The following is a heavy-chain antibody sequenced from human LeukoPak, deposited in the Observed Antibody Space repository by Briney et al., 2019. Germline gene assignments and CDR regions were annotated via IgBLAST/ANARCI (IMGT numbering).Heavy chain of an antibody. CDR3: ARGGSGWDDWFDP. CDR1: GFTFSSYE. CDR2: ISSSGSTI. J-gene: IGHJ5*02. Sequence: GGSLRLSFAASGFTFSSYEMNWVRQAPGKGLEWVSYISSSGSTIYYADSVKGRFTISRDNAKNSLYLQMNSLRAEDTAVYYCARGGSGWDDWFDPWGQGTLVTVSS. D-gene: IGHD6-19*01. V-gene: IGHV3-48*03.